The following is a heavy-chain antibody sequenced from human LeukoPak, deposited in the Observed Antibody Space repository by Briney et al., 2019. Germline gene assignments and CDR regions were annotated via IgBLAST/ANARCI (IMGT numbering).Heavy chain of an antibody. J-gene: IGHJ4*02. CDR1: EFIFSNYA. CDR3: STSGSVGATRANY. V-gene: IGHV3-15*01. CDR2: IKTKADSETT. D-gene: IGHD1-26*01. Sequence: GGSLRLSCAASEFIFSNYAMSWVRQAPGKGLEWVGRIKTKADSETTDFPAPVKGRFTLSRDDSKNTLYMQMNSLKIEDTAVYYCSTSGSVGATRANYWGQGTLVTVSS.